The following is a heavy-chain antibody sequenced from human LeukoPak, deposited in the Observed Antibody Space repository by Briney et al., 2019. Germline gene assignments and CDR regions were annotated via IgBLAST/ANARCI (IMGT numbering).Heavy chain of an antibody. CDR1: GFTFSSYT. CDR3: AKDIPSWGSGFDY. Sequence: PGGSLRLSCAASGFTFSSYTMNWVRQAPGKGLEWVSATSASGDSTNYADSVKGRFTISRDNSKNTLYPQMNSLRAEDTAVYYCAKDIPSWGSGFDYWGQGTLVTVSS. D-gene: IGHD7-27*01. J-gene: IGHJ4*02. V-gene: IGHV3-23*01. CDR2: TSASGDST.